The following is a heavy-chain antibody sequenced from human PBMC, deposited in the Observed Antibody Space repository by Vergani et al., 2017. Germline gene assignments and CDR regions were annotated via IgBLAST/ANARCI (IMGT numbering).Heavy chain of an antibody. CDR1: GGTFSSYA. D-gene: IGHD3-10*01. CDR3: AREERMYYYGSGSYYFAFDI. Sequence: QVQLVQSGAEVKKPGSSVKVSCKASGGTFSSYAISWVRQAPGQGLEWMGGIIPICGTANYAQKFQGRVTITADESTSTAYMKLSSLRSEDTAVYYCAREERMYYYGSGSYYFAFDIWGQGTMVTVSS. J-gene: IGHJ3*02. CDR2: IIPICGTA. V-gene: IGHV1-69*01.